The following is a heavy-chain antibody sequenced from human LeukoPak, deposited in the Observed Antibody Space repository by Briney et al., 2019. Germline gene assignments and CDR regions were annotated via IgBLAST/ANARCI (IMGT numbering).Heavy chain of an antibody. J-gene: IGHJ4*02. CDR3: ARASYCSGGSCYSLPFDY. Sequence: PSETLSLTCTVSGGSISSYYWSWIRQPPGKGLEWIGYIYYSGSTNYNPSLKSRVTISVDTSKNQFSLRLSSVTAADTAVYYCARASYCSGGSCYSLPFDYWGQGTLVTVSS. CDR2: IYYSGST. CDR1: GGSISSYY. V-gene: IGHV4-59*01. D-gene: IGHD2-15*01.